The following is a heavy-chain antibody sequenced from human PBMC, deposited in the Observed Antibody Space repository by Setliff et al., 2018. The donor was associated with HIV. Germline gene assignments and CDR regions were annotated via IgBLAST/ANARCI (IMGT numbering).Heavy chain of an antibody. CDR2: INPTGGST. V-gene: IGHV1-46*01. J-gene: IGHJ4*02. CDR1: GYSFTNHY. CDR3: AREGRYFDWNFYFDF. D-gene: IGHD3-9*01. Sequence: ASVKVSCKPSGYSFTNHYMHWVRQAPGQGLEWMGVINPTGGSTRNTQKFQGRVAMTRDTSTSTVYMELSSLRSEDTAVYYCAREGRYFDWNFYFDFWGQGTLVTVSS.